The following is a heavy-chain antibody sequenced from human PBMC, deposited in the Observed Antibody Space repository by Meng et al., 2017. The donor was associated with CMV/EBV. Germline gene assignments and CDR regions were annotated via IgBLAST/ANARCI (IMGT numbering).Heavy chain of an antibody. Sequence: VEPQRLGAGLLRASDTRSLPWAVDGGSFSGYCWSWIRQPPGKGLEWIGEINHSGSTTYNPSIKSRVTISVDTSKNQFSLKLSSVTAADTAVYYCARAGRIVVVPAAIRKNWFDPWGQGTLVTVSS. CDR2: INHSGST. CDR3: ARAGRIVVVPAAIRKNWFDP. J-gene: IGHJ5*02. D-gene: IGHD2-2*01. V-gene: IGHV4-34*01. CDR1: GGSFSGYC.